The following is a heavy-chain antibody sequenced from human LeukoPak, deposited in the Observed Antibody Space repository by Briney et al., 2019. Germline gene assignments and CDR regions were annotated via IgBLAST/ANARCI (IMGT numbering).Heavy chain of an antibody. CDR1: GGSISSGGYS. D-gene: IGHD6-19*01. CDR3: ARVPLPGYSSGWGWYFDY. Sequence: PSETLSLTCAVSGGSISSGGYSWSWIRQPPGKGLEWIGYIYHSGSTYYNPSLKSRVTISVDRSKNQFSLKLSSVTAADTAVYYCARVPLPGYSSGWGWYFDYWGQGTLVTVSS. J-gene: IGHJ4*02. V-gene: IGHV4-30-2*01. CDR2: IYHSGST.